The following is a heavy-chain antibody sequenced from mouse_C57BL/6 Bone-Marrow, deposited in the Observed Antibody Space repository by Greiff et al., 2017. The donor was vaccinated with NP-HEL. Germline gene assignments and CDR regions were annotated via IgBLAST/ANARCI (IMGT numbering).Heavy chain of an antibody. CDR2: ISDGGSYT. CDR1: GFTFSSYA. V-gene: IGHV5-4*01. D-gene: IGHD2-1*01. CDR3: AREGGIYYGNYDVYFDY. J-gene: IGHJ2*01. Sequence: EVKLMESGGGLVKPGGSLKLSCAASGFTFSSYAMSWVRQTPEKRLEWVATISDGGSYTYYPDNVKGRFTIYRDNAKNNLYLQMSHLKSEDTAMYYCAREGGIYYGNYDVYFDYWGQGTTLTVSS.